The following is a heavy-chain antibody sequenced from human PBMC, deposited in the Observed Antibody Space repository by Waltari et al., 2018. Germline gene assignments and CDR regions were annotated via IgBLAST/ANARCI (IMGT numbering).Heavy chain of an antibody. CDR1: GFTLNNYR. D-gene: IGHD6-6*01. Sequence: EVQLVESGGDLVQPGGNLRLSCTASGFTLNNYRMHWVRQTPGKGLEWVSYISSGSSVIHYADSVKGRFTISRDIAKNSLYLQINSLRVEDTAMYYCARGGAARPDYWGQGTLVTVSS. J-gene: IGHJ4*02. CDR3: ARGGAARPDY. V-gene: IGHV3-48*01. CDR2: ISSGSSVI.